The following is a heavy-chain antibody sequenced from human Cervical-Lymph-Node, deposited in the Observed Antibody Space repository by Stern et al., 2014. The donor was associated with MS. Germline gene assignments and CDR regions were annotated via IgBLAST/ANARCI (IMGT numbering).Heavy chain of an antibody. V-gene: IGHV4-59*01. CDR2: IYHNGNT. D-gene: IGHD6-6*01. J-gene: IGHJ1*01. Sequence: QLQLQESGPGLVKPSETLSLTCTVSGGSIGRYYWSWVRQPPGKSLEWIGYIYHNGNTNYNPSLKSRVSMSVDTSKNQFSLNLTSVTAADTAVYHCTRDGRSSLSEYFQTWGQGSLVTVSS. CDR3: TRDGRSSLSEYFQT. CDR1: GGSIGRYY.